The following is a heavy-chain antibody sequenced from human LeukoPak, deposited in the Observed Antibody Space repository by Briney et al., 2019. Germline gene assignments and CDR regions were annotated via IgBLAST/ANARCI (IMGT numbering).Heavy chain of an antibody. CDR1: GGPINNYY. D-gene: IGHD3-22*01. Sequence: SETLSLTCTLSGGPINNYYCSWIRQPPGKGLEWIGSISGSGNSNYNPALKSRVAISVDTSKSQFFLKLNSVTAADTAVYYCARHFFGGYFFPWGQGTLVTVSS. J-gene: IGHJ5*02. V-gene: IGHV4-59*08. CDR3: ARHFFGGYFFP. CDR2: ISGSGNS.